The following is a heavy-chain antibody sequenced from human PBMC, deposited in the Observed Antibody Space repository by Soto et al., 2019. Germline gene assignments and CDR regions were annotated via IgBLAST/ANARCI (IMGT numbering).Heavy chain of an antibody. D-gene: IGHD3-10*01. J-gene: IGHJ6*03. V-gene: IGHV4-34*01. CDR2: INHSGST. CDR3: ARRGLWFGLLGYYYYYMDV. Sequence: PSETLSLTCAVYGGSFSGYYWSWIRQPPGKGLEWIGEINHSGSTNYNPSLKSRVTISVDTSKNQFSLKLSSVTAADTAVYYCARRGLWFGLLGYYYYYMDVWGKGTTVTVSS. CDR1: GGSFSGYY.